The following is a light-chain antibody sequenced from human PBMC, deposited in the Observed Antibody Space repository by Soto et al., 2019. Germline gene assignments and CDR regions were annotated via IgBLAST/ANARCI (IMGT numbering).Light chain of an antibody. V-gene: IGKV1-5*03. Sequence: DIQMTQSPSTLSGSVGDRVTITCRASQAIGSWLAWYQQKPGKAPKLLIYTASTLKSGVPSRFSGSGSGTEFTITISSLQPDDFATYYCQQSNSYAEAFGEGTKVELK. CDR1: QAIGSW. CDR2: TAS. J-gene: IGKJ4*02. CDR3: QQSNSYAEA.